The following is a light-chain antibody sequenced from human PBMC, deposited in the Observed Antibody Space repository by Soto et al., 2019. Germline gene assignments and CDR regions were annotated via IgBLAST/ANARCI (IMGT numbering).Light chain of an antibody. CDR1: QTISDTF. CDR3: QQFGVSPT. Sequence: EIVLTQSPGTLSLSPGERATLSCRASQTISDTFLAWYQQKPGQAPRLLIYGASSRATDIPDRFSGTGSGTDFTLTIDRLEPEDFAVYHCQQFGVSPTFGGGTKVEIK. V-gene: IGKV3-20*01. CDR2: GAS. J-gene: IGKJ4*01.